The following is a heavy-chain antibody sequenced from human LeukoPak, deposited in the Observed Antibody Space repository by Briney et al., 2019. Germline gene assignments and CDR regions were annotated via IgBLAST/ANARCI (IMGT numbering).Heavy chain of an antibody. Sequence: PSETLSLTCAVYGGSFSGYCWSWIRQPPGKGLEWIGEINHSGSTNYNPSLKSRVTISGDTSKNQFSLKLSSVTAADTAVYFCARVGYSYVINDWSRTGLGAYPTKYYYHMDVRGKGTTVTVSS. CDR2: INHSGST. CDR1: GGSFSGYC. D-gene: IGHD5-18*01. CDR3: ARVGYSYVINDWSRTGLGAYPTKYYYHMDV. V-gene: IGHV4-34*01. J-gene: IGHJ6*03.